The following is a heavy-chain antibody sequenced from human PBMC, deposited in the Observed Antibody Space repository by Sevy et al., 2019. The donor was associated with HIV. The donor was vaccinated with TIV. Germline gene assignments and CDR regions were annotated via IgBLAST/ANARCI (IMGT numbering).Heavy chain of an antibody. V-gene: IGHV3-48*02. Sequence: GGSLRLSCAASGFTFNTYSLIWVRQTPGKGLEWLSFLGTAAGVTYYAYSVKGRFTISRDNAKNSLYLQMNSLRDEDMAVYYCARCPGHYSIDYWGQGTLVTVSS. J-gene: IGHJ4*02. CDR1: GFTFNTYS. D-gene: IGHD2-21*01. CDR2: LGTAAGVT. CDR3: ARCPGHYSIDY.